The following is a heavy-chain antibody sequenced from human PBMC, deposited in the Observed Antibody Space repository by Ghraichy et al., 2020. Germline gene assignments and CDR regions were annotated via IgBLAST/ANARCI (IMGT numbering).Heavy chain of an antibody. CDR1: GGSISNKNYY. J-gene: IGHJ3*02. Sequence: SETLSLTCIVSGGSISNKNYYWGWIRQSPGKGLEWIGSIFYSGRTYNNPSLNSRVTISVDASKTQFSLKMSSVTAADTAVYYCVTGPTVTSGNAFDIWGQGTMVTVSS. D-gene: IGHD4-17*01. CDR2: IFYSGRT. CDR3: VTGPTVTSGNAFDI. V-gene: IGHV4-39*01.